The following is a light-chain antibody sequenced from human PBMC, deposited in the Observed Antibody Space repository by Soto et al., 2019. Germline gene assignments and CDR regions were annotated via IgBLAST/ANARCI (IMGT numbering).Light chain of an antibody. Sequence: IQLTQSPSSLSASVGDRVTITCRASQGISSYLAWYQQKPGRAPKFLIYVASTLQSGVPSRFSGSGSGTDFTLTISSLQPEDVATYYCQQFDSYPLTFGPGTKVDIK. J-gene: IGKJ3*01. V-gene: IGKV1-9*01. CDR2: VAS. CDR3: QQFDSYPLT. CDR1: QGISSY.